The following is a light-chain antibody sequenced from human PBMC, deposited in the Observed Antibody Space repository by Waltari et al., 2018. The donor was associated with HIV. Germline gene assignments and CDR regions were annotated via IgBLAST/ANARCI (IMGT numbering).Light chain of an antibody. CDR3: SSYTGSSSVV. CDR2: EVS. Sequence: QSALTQPASVSGSPGQSITISCTGTSSDVDGYNYVSWYQPHPGKAPKLMIYEVSNRPSGVSNRFSGSKSGNTASLTISGLRAEDEADYYCSSYTGSSSVVFGGGTKLTVL. V-gene: IGLV2-14*01. CDR1: SSDVDGYNY. J-gene: IGLJ3*02.